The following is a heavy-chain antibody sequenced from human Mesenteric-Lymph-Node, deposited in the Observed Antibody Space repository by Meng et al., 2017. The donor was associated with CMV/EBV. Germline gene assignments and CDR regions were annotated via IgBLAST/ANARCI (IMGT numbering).Heavy chain of an antibody. Sequence: KVSCKGSGYSFSTYWIAWVRQMPGKGLEWMGIIYPGDSDTRYSPSFHGQVTISADKSISTAYLQWSSLRASDTALYSCVRLQGANFAFDYWGQGTLVTVSS. CDR3: VRLQGANFAFDY. D-gene: IGHD4/OR15-4a*01. V-gene: IGHV5-51*01. CDR2: IYPGDSDT. CDR1: GYSFSTYW. J-gene: IGHJ4*02.